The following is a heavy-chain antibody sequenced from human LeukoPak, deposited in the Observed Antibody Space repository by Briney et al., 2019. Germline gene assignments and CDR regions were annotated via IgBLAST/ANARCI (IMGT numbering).Heavy chain of an antibody. D-gene: IGHD6-19*01. CDR3: ARDGSSGWYRGFDY. CDR1: GYTLTELS. Sequence: ASVKVSCKVSGYTLTELSMHWVRQAPGKGLEWMGGFDPEDGETIYAQKFQGRVTMTEDTSTSTAYMELRSLRSDDTAVYYCARDGSSGWYRGFDYWGQGTLVTVSS. V-gene: IGHV1-24*01. J-gene: IGHJ4*02. CDR2: FDPEDGET.